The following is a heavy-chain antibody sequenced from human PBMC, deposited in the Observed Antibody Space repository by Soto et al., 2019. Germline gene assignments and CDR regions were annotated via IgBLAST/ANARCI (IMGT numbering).Heavy chain of an antibody. CDR2: IYYSGST. CDR3: AREATYYYDY. Sequence: QVQLQESGPGLVKPSETLSLTCTVSGGSISSYYWSWIRQPPGKGLEWIGYIYYSGSTNYNPSLKSRVTISVDTSKNQFSLKLSSVTAADTAVYYCAREATYYYDYWGQGTLVTVSS. J-gene: IGHJ4*02. CDR1: GGSISSYY. V-gene: IGHV4-59*01.